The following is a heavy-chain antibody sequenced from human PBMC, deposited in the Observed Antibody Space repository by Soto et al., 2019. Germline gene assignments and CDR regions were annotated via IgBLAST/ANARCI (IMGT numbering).Heavy chain of an antibody. CDR2: ISSSGSTI. CDR3: ARHGLAYYYGSASHNTN. Sequence: GGSLRLSCAASGFTFSSYGMNWVRQAPGKGMEWVSYISSSGSTIYYADSVKGRFTISRDNAKNSLYLQMNSLRAEDTAVYYCARHGLAYYYGSASHNTNWGQGT. J-gene: IGHJ4*02. D-gene: IGHD3-10*01. V-gene: IGHV3-48*04. CDR1: GFTFSSYG.